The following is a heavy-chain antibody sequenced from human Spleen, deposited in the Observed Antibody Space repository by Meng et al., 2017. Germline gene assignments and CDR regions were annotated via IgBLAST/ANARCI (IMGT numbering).Heavy chain of an antibody. CDR1: GFTFSGYW. J-gene: IGHJ4*02. D-gene: IGHD4-17*01. CDR3: ASYGDYQDTDFDY. CDR2: ISGSGGST. V-gene: IGHV3-23*01. Sequence: GGSLRLSCVASGFTFSGYWMHWVRQDPGKGLEWVSAISGSGGSTYYADSVKGRFTISRDNSKNTLYLQMNSLRAEDTAVYYCASYGDYQDTDFDYWGQGTLVTVSS.